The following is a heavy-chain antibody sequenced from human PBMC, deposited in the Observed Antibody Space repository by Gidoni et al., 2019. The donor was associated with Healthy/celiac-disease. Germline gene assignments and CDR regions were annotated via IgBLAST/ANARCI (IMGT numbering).Heavy chain of an antibody. CDR1: GFTFSSYW. CDR2: IKQDGSEK. CDR3: ARDSRDYDFWSGYYSPKGGNWYFDL. Sequence: EVQLVESGGGLVQPGGSLRLSCAASGFTFSSYWMSWVRQAPGKGLEWVANIKQDGSEKYYVDSGKGRFTISRDNAKNSLYLQMNSLRAEDTAVYYCARDSRDYDFWSGYYSPKGGNWYFDLWGRGTLVTVSS. D-gene: IGHD3-3*01. V-gene: IGHV3-7*01. J-gene: IGHJ2*01.